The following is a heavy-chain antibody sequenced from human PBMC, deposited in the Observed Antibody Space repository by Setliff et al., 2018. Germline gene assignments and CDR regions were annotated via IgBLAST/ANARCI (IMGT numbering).Heavy chain of an antibody. V-gene: IGHV3-66*01. CDR1: GFTVSTNY. D-gene: IGHD2-15*01. Sequence: QPGGSLRLSCAASGFTVSTNYMIWVRQAPGKGLEWVSVIYSGGSTYYADSVKGRFTISRDNSKNTLYLHMNSLRAEDTAVYYCARGGNLIYYFDYWGQGTLVTVSS. CDR2: IYSGGST. CDR3: ARGGNLIYYFDY. J-gene: IGHJ4*02.